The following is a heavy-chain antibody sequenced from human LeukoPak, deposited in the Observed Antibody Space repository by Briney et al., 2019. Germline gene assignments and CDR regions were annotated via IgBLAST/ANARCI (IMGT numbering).Heavy chain of an antibody. V-gene: IGHV3-23*01. D-gene: IGHD3-3*01. CDR3: ARSPWGGYNFWSGYRLDFDY. CDR2: ISGSGGST. Sequence: GGSLRLSCAASGFTFSSYAMSWVRQAPGKGLEWVSAISGSGGSTYYADSVKGRFTISRDNSKNTLYLQINSLRAEDTAVYYCARSPWGGYNFWSGYRLDFDYWGQGTLVTVSS. J-gene: IGHJ4*02. CDR1: GFTFSSYA.